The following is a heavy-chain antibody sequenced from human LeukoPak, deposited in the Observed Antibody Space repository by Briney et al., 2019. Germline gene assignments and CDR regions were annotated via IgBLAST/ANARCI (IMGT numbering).Heavy chain of an antibody. Sequence: PGGSLRLSCAASGFTFSTYAMSWVRQTPEKGREWVSAFSGSGGSTNYADSVKGRFTISRDNSKNTLYLQMNSLRAEDTAVYYCAKSNYFDSGGYYFFDYWGQGTLVTVSS. V-gene: IGHV3-23*01. CDR1: GFTFSTYA. CDR2: FSGSGGST. CDR3: AKSNYFDSGGYYFFDY. D-gene: IGHD3-22*01. J-gene: IGHJ4*02.